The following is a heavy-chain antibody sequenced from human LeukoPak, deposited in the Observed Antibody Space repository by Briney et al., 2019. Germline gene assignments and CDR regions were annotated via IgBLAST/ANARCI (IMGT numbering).Heavy chain of an antibody. V-gene: IGHV3-23*01. CDR3: AKGAPSSSSIFDF. D-gene: IGHD6-6*01. Sequence: GGSLRLSCAASGFTFSTYAMSWVRQAPRKGLEWVSALSGSGGDTFYADPVKGRFTISRDNSKNTLYLQLSSLRPDDTAVYYCAKGAPSSSSIFDFWGPGTLVTVSS. CDR1: GFTFSTYA. CDR2: LSGSGGDT. J-gene: IGHJ4*02.